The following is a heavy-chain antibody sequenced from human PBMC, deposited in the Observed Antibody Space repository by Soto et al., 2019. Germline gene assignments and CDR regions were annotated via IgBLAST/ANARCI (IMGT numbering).Heavy chain of an antibody. V-gene: IGHV1-18*01. CDR2: ISTDKGKT. Sequence: QVQLVQSGPEVKKPGASVKVSCKTSGYTFTSYGIXXXXXXXGQGLEWMGWISTDKGKTNYAQKFQGRVTMTTDTXXXXXXXXXXXXXXXXXXXXXXXXXXXAFDYWGQGTLVTVSS. J-gene: IGHJ4*02. CDR3: XXXXXAFDY. CDR1: GYTFTSYG.